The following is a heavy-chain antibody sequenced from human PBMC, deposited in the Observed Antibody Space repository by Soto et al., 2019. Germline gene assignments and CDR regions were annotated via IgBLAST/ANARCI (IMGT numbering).Heavy chain of an antibody. J-gene: IGHJ4*02. CDR1: GLTFSSYW. CDR3: ARVPAYSSSDDY. V-gene: IGHV3-74*01. Sequence: GGSLRLSCAASGLTFSSYWMHWVRQAPGKGLVWVSRINSDGSSTSYADSVKGRFTISRDNAKNTLYLQMNSLRAEDTAVYYCARVPAYSSSDDYWGQGTLVTVS. CDR2: INSDGSST. D-gene: IGHD6-6*01.